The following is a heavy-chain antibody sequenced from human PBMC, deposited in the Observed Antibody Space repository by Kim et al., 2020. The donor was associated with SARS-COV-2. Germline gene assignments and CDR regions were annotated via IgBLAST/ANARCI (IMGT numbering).Heavy chain of an antibody. CDR3: ARPSYLYGRDV. J-gene: IGHJ6*02. CDR2: I. Sequence: IYYANSVQGRVTITRDNAQNSLYLQMNSLRAEDRAVYSCARPSYLYGRDVWGQGTTVTVPS. V-gene: IGHV3-48*01.